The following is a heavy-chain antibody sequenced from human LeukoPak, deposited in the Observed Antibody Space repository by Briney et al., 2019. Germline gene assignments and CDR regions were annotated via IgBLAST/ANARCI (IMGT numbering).Heavy chain of an antibody. CDR1: GFSASSNY. J-gene: IGHJ4*02. Sequence: GGSLRLSCAASGFSASSNYMSWVRQAPGQGLEWVSVIHNDDNTYDAESVKGRFTISRDSSRNTLYLQMNSLRVEDTAVYYCARGHAAMGEYWGQGTLVTVSS. V-gene: IGHV3-66*01. D-gene: IGHD5-18*01. CDR2: IHNDDNT. CDR3: ARGHAAMGEY.